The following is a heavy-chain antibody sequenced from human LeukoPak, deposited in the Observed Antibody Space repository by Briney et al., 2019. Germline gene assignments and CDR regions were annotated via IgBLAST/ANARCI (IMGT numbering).Heavy chain of an antibody. CDR3: ARGRKYTVRGVPWVLFDY. D-gene: IGHD3-10*01. CDR2: ISSSSSYI. J-gene: IGHJ4*02. CDR1: GFTFGSYS. V-gene: IGHV3-21*01. Sequence: GGSLRLSCAVSGFTFGSYSMNWVRQAQGKGLEWVSSISSSSSYIYYADSVKGRFTISRDNAKNSLYLQMNSLRAEDTAVYYCARGRKYTVRGVPWVLFDYWGQGTLVTVSS.